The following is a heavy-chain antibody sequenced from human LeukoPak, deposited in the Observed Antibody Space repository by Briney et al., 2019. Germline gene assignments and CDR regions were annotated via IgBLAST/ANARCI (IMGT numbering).Heavy chain of an antibody. CDR3: AREKFFGSSGYYHALGY. CDR1: GYTFTSYG. CDR2: ISAYNGNT. D-gene: IGHD3-22*01. V-gene: IGHV1-18*01. Sequence: ASVKVSCKASGYTFTSYGISWVRQAPGQGLEWMGWISAYNGNTNYAQKLQGRVTMTTDTSTSTVYMELSSLRSEDTAVYYCAREKFFGSSGYYHALGYWGQGTLVTVSS. J-gene: IGHJ4*02.